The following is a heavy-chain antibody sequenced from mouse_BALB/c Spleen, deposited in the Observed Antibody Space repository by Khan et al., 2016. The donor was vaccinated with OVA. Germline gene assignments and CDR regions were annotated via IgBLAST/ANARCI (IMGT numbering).Heavy chain of an antibody. V-gene: IGHV1S136*01. CDR2: INPYNDGS. CDR1: GYTFTNYV. D-gene: IGHD1-1*01. J-gene: IGHJ4*01. CDR3: AGYSSSPYYGLDY. Sequence: VQLKQSGPELVKPGASVRMSCKAPGYTFTNYVMHWVKQKPGQGLEWIGYINPYNDGSKYNEKFKGKAILTSDKSSSTAYMELSSLTSEDSAVYYGAGYSSSPYYGLDYWGQGTSVTVSS.